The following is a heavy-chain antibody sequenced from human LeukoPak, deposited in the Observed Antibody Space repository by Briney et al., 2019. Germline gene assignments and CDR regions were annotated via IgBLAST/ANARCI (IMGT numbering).Heavy chain of an antibody. D-gene: IGHD5-24*01. Sequence: ASVKVSCKASGYTFTSYGISWVRQAPGQGLEWMGWISAYNGNTNYAQKLQGRVTMTTDTSTSTAYMELRSLRSDDTAVYYCARSFREGLQPNNWFDPWGQGTLVTVSS. CDR3: ARSFREGLQPNNWFDP. V-gene: IGHV1-18*01. CDR1: GYTFTSYG. J-gene: IGHJ5*02. CDR2: ISAYNGNT.